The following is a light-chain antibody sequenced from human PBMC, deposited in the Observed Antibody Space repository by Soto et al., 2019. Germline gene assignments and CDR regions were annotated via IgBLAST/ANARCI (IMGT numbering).Light chain of an antibody. CDR2: AAS. CDR3: QQYYSYPPWT. J-gene: IGKJ1*01. V-gene: IGKV1-8*01. CDR1: QGISSY. Sequence: AILMTQSPSSFSASTGDRVTITCRASQGISSYLAWYQQKPGKAPKLLSYAASTLQSGVPSRFSGSGAGTDFTLTISCLQSEDFATYYCQQYYSYPPWTFGQGTKVEIK.